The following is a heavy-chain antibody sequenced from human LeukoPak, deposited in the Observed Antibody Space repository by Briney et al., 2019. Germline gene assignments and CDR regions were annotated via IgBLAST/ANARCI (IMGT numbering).Heavy chain of an antibody. CDR1: GFTFDDYA. V-gene: IGHV3-9*01. D-gene: IGHD6-13*01. CDR2: ISWNSGSI. Sequence: SLRLSCAASGFTFDDYAMHWVRQAPGKGLEWVSGISWNSGSIGYADSVKGRFTISRDNAKNSLYLQMNSLRAEDTALYYCAKDSLLYSSSWTRPFDYWGQGTLVTVSS. J-gene: IGHJ4*02. CDR3: AKDSLLYSSSWTRPFDY.